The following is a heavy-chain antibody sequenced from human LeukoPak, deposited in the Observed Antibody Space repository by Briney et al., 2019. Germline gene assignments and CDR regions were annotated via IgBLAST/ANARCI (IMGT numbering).Heavy chain of an antibody. J-gene: IGHJ6*03. CDR1: GGTFSSYA. D-gene: IGHD3-10*01. CDR2: VIPNFGTA. Sequence: ASVKVSCKASGGTFSSYAISWMRQAPGQGLEWKGGVIPNFGTANYAQKFQGRVTITADKSTSTAYMELSSLRSEDTAVYYCARSRPMVRGLMADYYYYYYMDVWGKGTTVTISS. V-gene: IGHV1-69*06. CDR3: ARSRPMVRGLMADYYYYYYMDV.